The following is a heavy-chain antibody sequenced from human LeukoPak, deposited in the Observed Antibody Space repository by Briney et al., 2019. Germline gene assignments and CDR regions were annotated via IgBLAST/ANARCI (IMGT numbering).Heavy chain of an antibody. CDR2: INHSGST. Sequence: SETLSLTCTVSGYSISSGYYWGWIRQPPGKGLEWIGEINHSGSTNYNPSLKSRVTISVDTSKNQFSLKLSSVTAADTAVYYCARDASLVTLFDYWGQGTLVTVSS. CDR1: GYSISSGYY. V-gene: IGHV4-38-2*02. CDR3: ARDASLVTLFDY. J-gene: IGHJ4*02. D-gene: IGHD2-21*02.